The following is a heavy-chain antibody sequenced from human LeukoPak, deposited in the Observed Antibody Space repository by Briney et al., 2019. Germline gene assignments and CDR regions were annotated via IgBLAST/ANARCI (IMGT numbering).Heavy chain of an antibody. CDR2: IRYDGSNK. CDR3: AKSAVGATLGDY. CDR1: GFTFSSYG. D-gene: IGHD1-26*01. V-gene: IGHV3-30*02. Sequence: GGSLRLSCAASGFTFSSYGMHWVRQAPGKGREWVAFIRYDGSNKYYADSVKGRFTISRDNSRDTLYLQMISLRAEDTAVYYCAKSAVGATLGDYWGQGTPVTVSS. J-gene: IGHJ4*02.